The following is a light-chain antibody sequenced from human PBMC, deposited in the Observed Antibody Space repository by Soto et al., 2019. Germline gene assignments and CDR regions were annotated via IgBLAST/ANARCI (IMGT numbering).Light chain of an antibody. CDR3: AAWDDSLSGRGV. CDR1: SSNIGSNY. V-gene: IGLV1-47*02. Sequence: QPVLTQPPSASGTPGQRVTISCSGSSSNIGSNYVYWYQQLPGTAPKLLIYSNNQRPLGVPDRFSGSKSGTSASLAISGLRSEDEADYYCAAWDDSLSGRGVFGTGTKLTVL. J-gene: IGLJ1*01. CDR2: SNN.